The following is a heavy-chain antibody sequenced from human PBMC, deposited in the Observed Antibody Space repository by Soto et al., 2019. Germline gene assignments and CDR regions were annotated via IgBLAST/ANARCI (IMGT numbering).Heavy chain of an antibody. CDR2: INHSGST. J-gene: IGHJ4*02. CDR1: CGSFSSYY. D-gene: IGHD5-12*01. CDR3: ARGPGGGYDPGDY. V-gene: IGHV4-34*02. Sequence: QVQLQQWGAGLLKPSETLSLTCAVYCGSFSSYYWTWIRQPPGKGLEWIGEINHSGSTNYNPSLKSRVTISVDTSKNQFSLKLTSVTAADTAVYYCARGPGGGYDPGDYWGQGTLVIVSS.